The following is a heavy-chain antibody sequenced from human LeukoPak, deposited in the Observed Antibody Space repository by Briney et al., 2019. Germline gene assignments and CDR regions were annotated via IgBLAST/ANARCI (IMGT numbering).Heavy chain of an antibody. CDR2: ISGSGGST. D-gene: IGHD3-22*01. J-gene: IGHJ3*02. CDR1: GFTFSSYA. Sequence: GGSLRLSCAASGFTFSSYAMSWVRQAPGKGLEWVSTISGSGGSTYYADSVKGRFTISRDNPKNTLYLQMNSLRAEDTAVYYCAKPYYYDSSGYYYVRVDGAFDIWGQGTMVTVSS. V-gene: IGHV3-23*01. CDR3: AKPYYYDSSGYYYVRVDGAFDI.